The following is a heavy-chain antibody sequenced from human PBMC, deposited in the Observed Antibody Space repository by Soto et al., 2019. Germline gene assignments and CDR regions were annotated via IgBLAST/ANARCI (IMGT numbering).Heavy chain of an antibody. CDR2: IYYSGST. D-gene: IGHD6-19*01. Sequence: QVQLQESGPGLVKPSETLSLTCTVSGGSISSYYWSWIRQPPGKGLEWIGSIYYSGSTNYNPSLMRRVTISVDTSKNQFALKLSSVTAADTALYYCARHGGGSAWYGNRFDPWGQGTLVTVSS. J-gene: IGHJ5*02. CDR1: GGSISSYY. V-gene: IGHV4-59*01. CDR3: ARHGGGSAWYGNRFDP.